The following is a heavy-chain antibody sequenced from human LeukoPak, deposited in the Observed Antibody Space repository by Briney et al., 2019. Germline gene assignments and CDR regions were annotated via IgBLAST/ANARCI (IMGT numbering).Heavy chain of an antibody. D-gene: IGHD5-12*01. Sequence: SQTLSLTCTVSGGSISSGDYYWSWIRQPPGEGLKWIGYIYYSGSTYYNPSLKSRVTISVDTSKNQFSLKLSSVTAADTAVYYCARGLVATNIFDYWGQGTLVTVSS. V-gene: IGHV4-30-4*01. CDR3: ARGLVATNIFDY. J-gene: IGHJ4*02. CDR1: GGSISSGDYY. CDR2: IYYSGST.